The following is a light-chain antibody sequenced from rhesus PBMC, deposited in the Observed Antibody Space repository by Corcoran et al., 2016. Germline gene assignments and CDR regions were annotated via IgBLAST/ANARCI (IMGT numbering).Light chain of an antibody. CDR3: LQYDSSPYT. Sequence: DIQMTQSPSSLSASVGDKVTISCRASQGFTNWLAWYQQKPGKAPKLLIYEASTVQSGVPSRFSGGGYGTDFTLTISSLQPEDVATYYCLQYDSSPYTFGQGTKVEIK. V-gene: IGKV1-22*01. J-gene: IGKJ2*01. CDR2: EAS. CDR1: QGFTNW.